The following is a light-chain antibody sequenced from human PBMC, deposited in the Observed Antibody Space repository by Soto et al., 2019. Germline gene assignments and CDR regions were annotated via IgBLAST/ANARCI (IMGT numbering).Light chain of an antibody. CDR1: SSDVGGYNY. CDR3: SSYAGSNNWV. Sequence: QSALTQPPSASGSPGQSVTISCTGTSSDVGGYNYVSWYQQHPGKAPKLMIYDVTKRPSGVPDRFSGSKSGSTASLTVSGVQDEDESDYYCSSYAGSNNWVFGGGTKLTVL. J-gene: IGLJ3*02. V-gene: IGLV2-8*01. CDR2: DVT.